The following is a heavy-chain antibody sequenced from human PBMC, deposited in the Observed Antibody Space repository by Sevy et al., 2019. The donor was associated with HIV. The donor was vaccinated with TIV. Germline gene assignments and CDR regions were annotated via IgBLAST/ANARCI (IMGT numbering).Heavy chain of an antibody. CDR2: NIPIFGTT. V-gene: IGHV1-69*13. CDR3: ARGVTMIRGGGYYFDY. J-gene: IGHJ4*02. D-gene: IGHD3-22*01. CDR1: GGTFSSYA. Sequence: ASVKVSCKASGGTFSSYAIHWVRQAPGQGLEWMGGNIPIFGTTNYAQKFQGRVTITADESTSTSNMELSSLRSEDTAVYYCARGVTMIRGGGYYFDYWGQGTLVTVSS.